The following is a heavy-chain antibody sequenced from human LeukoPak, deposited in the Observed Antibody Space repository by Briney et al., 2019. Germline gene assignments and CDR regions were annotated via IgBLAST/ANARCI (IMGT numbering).Heavy chain of an antibody. CDR2: FSDSGTST. CDR1: GFSSSSYA. V-gene: IGHV3-23*01. CDR3: AQRHSRGWFYFAY. J-gene: IGHJ4*02. Sequence: GGSLRLSCAASGFSSSSYAMSWVRQAPGKELEWVSSFSDSGTSTFYADSVKGRFTISRDSPKNTLYLQMNSLRAEDTAVYYCAQRHSRGWFYFAYWGQGTLVTVSS. D-gene: IGHD6-19*01.